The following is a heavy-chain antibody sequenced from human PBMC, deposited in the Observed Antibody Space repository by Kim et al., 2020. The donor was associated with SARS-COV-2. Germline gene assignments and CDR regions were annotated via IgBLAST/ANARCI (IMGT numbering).Heavy chain of an antibody. CDR1: GFTFSSYA. V-gene: IGHV3-23*01. Sequence: GGSLRLSCAASGFTFSSYAMSWVRQAPGKGLEWVSAISGSGGSTYYADSVKGRFTISRDNSKNTLYLQMNSLRAEDTAVYYCAKDPRYCTNGVCYIRGHGYWGQGTLVTVSS. CDR2: ISGSGGST. J-gene: IGHJ4*02. D-gene: IGHD2-8*01. CDR3: AKDPRYCTNGVCYIRGHGY.